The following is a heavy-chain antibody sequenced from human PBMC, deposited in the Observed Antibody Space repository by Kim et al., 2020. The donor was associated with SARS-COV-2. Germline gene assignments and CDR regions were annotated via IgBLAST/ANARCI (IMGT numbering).Heavy chain of an antibody. Sequence: GRSLSLSCAASGFTFSSYGMHWVRQAPGKGLDWVAVISYDGSSKYYADSVKGRFSISRDNSKNTLYLQMDSLRPEDSALYYCAKCPGVLSGSCSTLAYF. D-gene: IGHD2-15*01. J-gene: IGHJ4*01. V-gene: IGHV3-30*18. CDR1: GFTFSSYG. CDR2: ISYDGSSK. CDR3: AKCPGVLSGSCSTLAYF.